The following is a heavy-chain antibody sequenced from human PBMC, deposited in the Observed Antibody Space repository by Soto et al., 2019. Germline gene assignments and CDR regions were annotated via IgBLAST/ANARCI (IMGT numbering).Heavy chain of an antibody. CDR1: GFTFSVYY. Sequence: GGSLRLSCAASGFTFSVYYMSWIRQAPGKGLEWVSYISSSGSTIYYADSVKGRFTISRDNAKNSLYLQMNSLRAEDTAVYYWARTDTPYFNFDYWGQGTLVTVSS. J-gene: IGHJ4*02. D-gene: IGHD5-18*01. CDR2: ISSSGSTI. CDR3: ARTDTPYFNFDY. V-gene: IGHV3-11*01.